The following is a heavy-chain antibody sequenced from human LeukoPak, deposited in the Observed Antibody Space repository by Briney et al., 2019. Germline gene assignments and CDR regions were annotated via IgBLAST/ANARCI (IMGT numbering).Heavy chain of an antibody. Sequence: SETLSLTCAVYGGSFSGYYWSWIRQPPGKGLEWIGEINHSGSTNYNPSLKSRVTISVDTSKNQFSLKLSSVTAADTAVYYCARGRRDSSGYYRAARGWFDPWGQGTLVTVSS. J-gene: IGHJ5*02. CDR3: ARGRRDSSGYYRAARGWFDP. CDR2: INHSGST. CDR1: GGSFSGYY. V-gene: IGHV4-34*01. D-gene: IGHD3-22*01.